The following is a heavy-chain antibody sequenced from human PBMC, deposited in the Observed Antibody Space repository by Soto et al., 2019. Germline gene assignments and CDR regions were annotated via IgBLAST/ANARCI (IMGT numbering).Heavy chain of an antibody. V-gene: IGHV1-69*01. CDR3: ASPTREWLPPARDYYYGMDV. CDR1: GGTFSSYA. D-gene: IGHD3-3*01. Sequence: QVQLVQSGAEVKKPGSSVKVSCKASGGTFSSYAISWVRQAPGQGLEWMGGIIPIFGTANYAQKFQGRVTITADQSKSTAYMELSSLRSDDTAVYYCASPTREWLPPARDYYYGMDVWGQGTTVTVSS. CDR2: IIPIFGTA. J-gene: IGHJ6*02.